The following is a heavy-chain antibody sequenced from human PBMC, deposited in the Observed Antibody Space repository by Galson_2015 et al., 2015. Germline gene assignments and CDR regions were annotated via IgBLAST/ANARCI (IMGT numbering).Heavy chain of an antibody. V-gene: IGHV1-18*04. CDR1: GGTFTSYG. D-gene: IGHD6-13*01. Sequence: SCKASGGTFTSYGISWVRQAPGQGLEWMGWISAYNGNTNYAQKLQGRVTMTTDTSTSTAYMELRSLRSDDTAVYYCARDPSSSWNYYYYGMDVWGQGTTVTVSS. CDR2: ISAYNGNT. CDR3: ARDPSSSWNYYYYGMDV. J-gene: IGHJ6*02.